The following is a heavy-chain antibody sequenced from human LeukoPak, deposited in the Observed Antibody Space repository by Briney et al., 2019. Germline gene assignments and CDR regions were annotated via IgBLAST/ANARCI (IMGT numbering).Heavy chain of an antibody. Sequence: PGGSLRLSCAASGFTFSSYAMSWVRQAPGKGLEWVSVISGSGDNTYYADSVKGRLTISRDNSKNTLYLQMNSLRGEDTAVYYCAKVINDFWSGSDLWYYYGMDVWGQGTTVTVSS. CDR2: ISGSGDNT. V-gene: IGHV3-23*01. CDR3: AKVINDFWSGSDLWYYYGMDV. D-gene: IGHD3-3*01. CDR1: GFTFSSYA. J-gene: IGHJ6*02.